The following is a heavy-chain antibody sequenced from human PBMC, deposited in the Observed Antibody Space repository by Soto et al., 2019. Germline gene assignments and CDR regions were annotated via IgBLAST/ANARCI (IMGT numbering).Heavy chain of an antibody. CDR2: IYYTGST. CDR1: GGSISSYY. D-gene: IGHD2-15*01. Sequence: ETLSLTCPVSGGSISSYYWSWIRQPPGKGLEWLGYIYYTGSTNYNSSLKSRVTISVDTSKNLFSLKLSSVTAADTAMYYCARGCSGGSCYYYYYAMDVWGQGTKVTVYS. J-gene: IGHJ6*02. V-gene: IGHV4-59*01. CDR3: ARGCSGGSCYYYYYAMDV.